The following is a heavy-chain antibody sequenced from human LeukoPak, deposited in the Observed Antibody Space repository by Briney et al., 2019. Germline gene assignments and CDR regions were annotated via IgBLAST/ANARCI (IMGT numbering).Heavy chain of an antibody. CDR1: GFTFSNAW. D-gene: IGHD5-18*01. CDR2: IKSKTDGGTT. V-gene: IGHV3-15*01. CDR3: TTEAGLVDTEDYYYYYYMDV. Sequence: GGSLRLSCAASGFTFSNAWMSWVRQAPGKGLEWVGRIKSKTDGGTTDYAAPVKGRFTISRDDSKNTLYLQMNSLKAEDTAVYYCTTEAGLVDTEDYYYYYYMDVWGKGTTVTISS. J-gene: IGHJ6*03.